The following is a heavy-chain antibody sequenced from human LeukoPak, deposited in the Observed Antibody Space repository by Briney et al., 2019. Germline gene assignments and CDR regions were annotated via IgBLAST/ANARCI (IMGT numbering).Heavy chain of an antibody. CDR3: ARPDYYDSSGYGVYSS. J-gene: IGHJ5*02. CDR1: GYSFTSYW. D-gene: IGHD3-22*01. Sequence: GESLKISCKGSGYSFTSYWIGWVRQVPGKGLEWMGIIYPGDSDTRYSPSFQGQVTISADKSISTAYLQWSSLKASDTAMYYCARPDYYDSSGYGVYSSWGQGTLVTVSS. CDR2: IYPGDSDT. V-gene: IGHV5-51*01.